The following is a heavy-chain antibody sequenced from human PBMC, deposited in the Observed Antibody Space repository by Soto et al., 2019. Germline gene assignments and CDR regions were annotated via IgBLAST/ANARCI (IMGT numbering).Heavy chain of an antibody. D-gene: IGHD2-2*01. CDR1: GFTFTMYS. Sequence: GGSLKLSCVASGFTFTMYSMNWVRQAPGKGLEWVSSISSTTNYIYYGDSMKGRFTISRDNAKNSLYLQMNSLRDEDTAVNYCARDSGIVVVPAASDVWGQGTTVTVSS. V-gene: IGHV3-21*01. J-gene: IGHJ6*02. CDR3: ARDSGIVVVPAASDV. CDR2: ISSTTNYI.